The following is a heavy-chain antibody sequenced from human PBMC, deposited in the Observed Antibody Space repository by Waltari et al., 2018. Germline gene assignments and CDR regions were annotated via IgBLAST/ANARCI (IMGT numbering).Heavy chain of an antibody. CDR3: ARDARDWEAVDNTYLDS. CDR1: GGSFNGHY. V-gene: IGHV4-34*01. Sequence: QLRLQQWGAGLLKPSETLSLPCAVSGGSFNGHYWSWIRPTPGKGLEWIGEVDHSGSANYSPSLKSRVTVSLDTSNKQVSLTLTSVTAADTGIYYCARDARDWEAVDNTYLDSWGQGTLVAVSS. J-gene: IGHJ4*02. CDR2: VDHSGSA. D-gene: IGHD2-21*02.